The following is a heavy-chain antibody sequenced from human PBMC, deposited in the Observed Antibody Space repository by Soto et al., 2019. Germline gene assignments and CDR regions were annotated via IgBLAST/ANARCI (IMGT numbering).Heavy chain of an antibody. CDR1: GGTFSTSA. CDR3: ARDKDRQQLGGNYYYILDV. Sequence: QVQLVQSGAEVKKPGSSVKVSCKASGGTFSTSAISWVRQAPGQGLEWVGGIMPVFPTPDYAQKIQGRVTITADESTTTAYLELTSLRTDDTAVYYCARDKDRQQLGGNYYYILDVWGQGTAITVSS. J-gene: IGHJ6*02. D-gene: IGHD3-3*02. V-gene: IGHV1-69*12. CDR2: IMPVFPTP.